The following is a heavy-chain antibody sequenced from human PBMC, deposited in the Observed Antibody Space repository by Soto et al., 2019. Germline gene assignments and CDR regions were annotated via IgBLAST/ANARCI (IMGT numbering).Heavy chain of an antibody. CDR3: VRAGYSYQYDY. CDR2: INSDGSRT. Sequence: VQLVESGGGLVQPGGSLRLSCAASGFTFSSYWMHWVRQAPGKGLVWVSRINSDGSRTDYADSVKGRFTISRDNARNTLSVQMDSLRGEDTAVYYCVRAGYSYQYDYWGQGTPVTVSS. CDR1: GFTFSSYW. D-gene: IGHD5-18*01. J-gene: IGHJ4*02. V-gene: IGHV3-74*01.